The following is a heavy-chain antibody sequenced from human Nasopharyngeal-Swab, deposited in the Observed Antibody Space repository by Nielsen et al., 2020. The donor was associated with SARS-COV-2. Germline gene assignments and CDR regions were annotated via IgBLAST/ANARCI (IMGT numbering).Heavy chain of an antibody. CDR2: ISGSGGST. J-gene: IGHJ4*02. CDR1: GFTFSNAW. CDR3: AKPYGDFPRDFDY. V-gene: IGHV3-23*01. D-gene: IGHD4-17*01. Sequence: GESLKISCAASGFTFSNAWMSWVRQAPGKGLEWVSAISGSGGSTYYADSVKGRFTISRDNSKNTLYLQMNSLRAEDTAVYYCAKPYGDFPRDFDYWGQGTLVTVSS.